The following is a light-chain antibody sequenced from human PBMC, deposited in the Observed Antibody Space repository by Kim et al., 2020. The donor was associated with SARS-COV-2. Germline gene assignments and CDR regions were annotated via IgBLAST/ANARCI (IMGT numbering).Light chain of an antibody. CDR1: SSDIGAYYF. V-gene: IGLV2-8*01. Sequence: QSALTQPPSASGSPGQSVTISCAGTSSDIGAYYFVSWYQQHPGKAPKLMIYEVNKRPSGVPDRFSGSKSGNTASLTISGLQSEDEGDYYCSSYAGGNTGVFGTETEVTVL. J-gene: IGLJ1*01. CDR2: EVN. CDR3: SSYAGGNTGV.